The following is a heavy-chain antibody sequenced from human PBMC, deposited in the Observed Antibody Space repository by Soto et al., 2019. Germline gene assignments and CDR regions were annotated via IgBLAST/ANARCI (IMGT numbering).Heavy chain of an antibody. CDR1: GGSISSYY. CDR2: IYYSGST. D-gene: IGHD6-13*01. Sequence: SETLSLTCTVSGGSISSYYWSWIRQPPGKGLEWIGYIYYSGSTNYNPSLKSRVTISVDTSKNQFSLKLSSVTAADTAVYYCARADSSSFDYWGQGTLVTVSS. CDR3: ARADSSSFDY. J-gene: IGHJ4*02. V-gene: IGHV4-59*01.